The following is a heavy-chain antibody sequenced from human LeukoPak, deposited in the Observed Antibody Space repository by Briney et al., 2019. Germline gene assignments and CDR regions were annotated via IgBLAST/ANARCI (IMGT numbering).Heavy chain of an antibody. J-gene: IGHJ4*02. V-gene: IGHV3-74*01. CDR1: GFSFSGHW. D-gene: IGHD6-6*01. Sequence: GGSLRLSCTAFGFSFSGHWMHWARQLPGKGLVWVSRISPTGSTTSYADSAKGRFTVSRDNAKNTLYLQVNNLRAEDTAVYYCARGPNSNWSGLDFWGQGTLLTVSS. CDR2: ISPTGSTT. CDR3: ARGPNSNWSGLDF.